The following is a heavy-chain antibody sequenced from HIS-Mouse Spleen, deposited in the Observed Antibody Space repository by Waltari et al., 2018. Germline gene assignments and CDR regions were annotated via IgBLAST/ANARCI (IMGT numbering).Heavy chain of an antibody. V-gene: IGHV3-74*01. CDR2: INSDGSST. CDR1: GFTFSSHG. D-gene: IGHD1-1*01. Sequence: EVQLVESGGGLVPPGWSLRLSCAAYGFTFSSHGMHRVRQAPGKGLVWVSRINSDGSSTSYADSVKGRFTISRDNAKNTLYLQMNSLRAEDTAVYYCARDLELDAFDIWGQGTMVTVSS. J-gene: IGHJ3*02. CDR3: ARDLELDAFDI.